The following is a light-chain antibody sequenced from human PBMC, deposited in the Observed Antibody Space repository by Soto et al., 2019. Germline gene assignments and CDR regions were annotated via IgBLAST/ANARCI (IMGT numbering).Light chain of an antibody. V-gene: IGKV1-9*01. Sequence: DIQLTQSPSFLSASVGDSVIITCRASQGVASHLAWYQQKPGKAPKLLVYAASSLQSGVPSRFSGSGFGTEFTLTISSLQPEDFATYYYQQVNSFPHIFGQGTKLEIK. CDR2: AAS. CDR1: QGVASH. CDR3: QQVNSFPHI. J-gene: IGKJ2*01.